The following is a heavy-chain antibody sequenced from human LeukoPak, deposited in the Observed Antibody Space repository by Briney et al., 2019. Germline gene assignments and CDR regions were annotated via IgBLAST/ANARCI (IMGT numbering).Heavy chain of an antibody. CDR3: ASGPIRRPLV. D-gene: IGHD4-17*01. CDR2: IYYSGST. CDR1: GDSISSNY. V-gene: IGHV4-59*08. Sequence: SETLSLTCTVSGDSISSNYWTWIRQPPGKGLEWIGYIYYSGSTNYDPSLKSRVTMSIDTSKNQFSLKLSSVTAADTAVYYCASGPIRRPLVWGQGTTVTVSS. J-gene: IGHJ6*02.